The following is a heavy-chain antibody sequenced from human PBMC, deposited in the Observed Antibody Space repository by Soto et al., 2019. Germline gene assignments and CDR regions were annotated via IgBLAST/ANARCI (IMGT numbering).Heavy chain of an antibody. J-gene: IGHJ5*02. D-gene: IGHD2-2*01. CDR2: INPNSGGT. V-gene: IGHV1-2*04. CDR1: GYTFTGYC. Sequence: ASVKVSCKASGYTFTGYCMHWVRQAPGQGLEWMGWINPNSGGTNYAQKFQGWVTMTRDTSISTAYMELSRLRSDDTAVYYCARGYCSSTSCYGDPIFDPWGQGTLVTVSS. CDR3: ARGYCSSTSCYGDPIFDP.